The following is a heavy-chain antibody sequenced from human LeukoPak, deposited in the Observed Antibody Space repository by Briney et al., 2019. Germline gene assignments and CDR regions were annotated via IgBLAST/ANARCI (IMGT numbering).Heavy chain of an antibody. D-gene: IGHD6-13*01. V-gene: IGHV3-43*01. J-gene: IGHJ3*02. Sequence: GGSLRLSCAASGFTFDDYTMHWVRQTPGKGLEWVSLISWDGSSTFYADSVKGRFTISRDNSKNSLFLQMNTLRTEDTALYYRAKAEQQLSYTYDAFDIWGQGTMVTVSS. CDR1: GFTFDDYT. CDR2: ISWDGSST. CDR3: AKAEQQLSYTYDAFDI.